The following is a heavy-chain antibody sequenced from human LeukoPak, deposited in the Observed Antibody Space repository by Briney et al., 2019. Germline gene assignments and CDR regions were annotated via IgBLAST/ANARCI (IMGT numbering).Heavy chain of an antibody. CDR2: IYYSGST. CDR1: GGSISSYY. Sequence: SETLSLTRTVSGGSISSYYWNWIRQPPGKGLEWIGYIYYSGSTNYNPSLKSRVTISVDTSKKQFSLKLRSVTAADTAVYYCARGRPVTGRNWFDPWGQGTLVTVSS. CDR3: ARGRPVTGRNWFDP. D-gene: IGHD6-19*01. J-gene: IGHJ5*02. V-gene: IGHV4-59*08.